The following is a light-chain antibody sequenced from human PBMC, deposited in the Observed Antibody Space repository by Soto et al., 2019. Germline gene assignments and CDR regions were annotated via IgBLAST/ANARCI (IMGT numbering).Light chain of an antibody. CDR2: AAS. CDR1: QGISSY. J-gene: IGKJ1*01. Sequence: AIRMTQSPSSLSASTGDRVTITCRASQGISSYLAWYQQKPGKAPKLLIYAASTLQSGVPSRFSGSGSGTDFTLTISCLQPDDFATYYCQQYYSYLRTFGQGTKVEIK. CDR3: QQYYSYLRT. V-gene: IGKV1-8*01.